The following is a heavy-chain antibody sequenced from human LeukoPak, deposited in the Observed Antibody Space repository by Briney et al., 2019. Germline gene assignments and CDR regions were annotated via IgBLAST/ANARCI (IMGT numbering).Heavy chain of an antibody. V-gene: IGHV3-23*01. D-gene: IGHD3-10*01. J-gene: IGHJ4*02. CDR3: AKGSGSSRPYYFDY. CDR1: GFTFSSYA. CDR2: ITGSGGDT. Sequence: PGGSLRLSCAASGFTFSSYAMSWVRQAPGRGLEWVSAITGSGGDTLHADSVAGRFTISRDNSKNTLYLQLNGLRADDTAVYYCAKGSGSSRPYYFDYWGQGTLVTVSS.